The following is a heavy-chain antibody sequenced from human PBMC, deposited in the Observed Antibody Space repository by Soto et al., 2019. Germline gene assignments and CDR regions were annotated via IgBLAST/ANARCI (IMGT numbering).Heavy chain of an antibody. V-gene: IGHV3-64D*06. D-gene: IGHD6-19*01. CDR3: VKDPGAVTGDEYFQH. Sequence: VSLRLSCSASGFTFSSYAMHWVRQAPGKGLEYASGISSNGGTTYYVDSVKGRFIISRDNSKNTLYLQMTSLKTEDTAVYYCVKDPGAVTGDEYFQHWGLGTLVTVSS. CDR1: GFTFSSYA. CDR2: ISSNGGTT. J-gene: IGHJ1*01.